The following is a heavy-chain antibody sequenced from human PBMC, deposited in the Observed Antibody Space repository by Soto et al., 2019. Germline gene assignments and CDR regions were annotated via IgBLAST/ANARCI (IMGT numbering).Heavy chain of an antibody. CDR3: ARVPEGSYFGDR. J-gene: IGHJ4*02. Sequence: ASVKVSCKASGYTFTSYDINWVRQATGQGLEWMGWMNPNSGNTGYAQKFQGRVTMTRNTSISTAYMELSSLRSEDTAVYYCARVPEGSYFGDRWGQGTLVTVSS. D-gene: IGHD1-26*01. CDR1: GYTFTSYD. V-gene: IGHV1-8*01. CDR2: MNPNSGNT.